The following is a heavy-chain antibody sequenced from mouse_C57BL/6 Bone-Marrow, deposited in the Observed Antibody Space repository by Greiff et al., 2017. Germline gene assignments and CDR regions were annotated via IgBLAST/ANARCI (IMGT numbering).Heavy chain of an antibody. J-gene: IGHJ2*01. CDR3: AINYDFDY. D-gene: IGHD1-1*01. Sequence: QVQLQQPGAELVKPGASVKLSCKASGYTFTSYWMQWVKQRPGQGLEWIGEIDPSDSYTNYNQKFKGKATLTVDTSSSTAYMQLSSLTSDDSAVYYCAINYDFDYGGRGTTPTVSS. V-gene: IGHV1-50*01. CDR1: GYTFTSYW. CDR2: IDPSDSYT.